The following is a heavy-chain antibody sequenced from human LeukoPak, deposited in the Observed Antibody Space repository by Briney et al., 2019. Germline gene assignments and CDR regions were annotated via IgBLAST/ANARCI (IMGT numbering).Heavy chain of an antibody. Sequence: PGGSLRLSCAASGFTFSSYAMSWVRRAPGKGLEWVSTIIGSGGSTYYADSVKGRFTISRDNSKNTLYLQMNSLTAADTAVYYCAKESLRVVPSATFDYWGQGTLVTVSS. V-gene: IGHV3-23*01. CDR1: GFTFSSYA. CDR2: IIGSGGST. CDR3: AKESLRVVPSATFDY. D-gene: IGHD2-2*01. J-gene: IGHJ4*02.